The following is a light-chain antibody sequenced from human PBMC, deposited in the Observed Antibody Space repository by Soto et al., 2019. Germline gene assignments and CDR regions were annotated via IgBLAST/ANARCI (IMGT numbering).Light chain of an antibody. CDR2: DAS. J-gene: IGKJ5*01. CDR1: QSLGNTY. CDR3: QQYGTLIT. V-gene: IGKV3-20*01. Sequence: EIVLTQSPGTLSLSPGERATLSCRASQSLGNTYLAWYQRKPGQAPRLLIYDASSRATDSPDRFSGSGAGTDFTLTISRLEPEDSAVYYCQQYGTLITFGQGTRLEIK.